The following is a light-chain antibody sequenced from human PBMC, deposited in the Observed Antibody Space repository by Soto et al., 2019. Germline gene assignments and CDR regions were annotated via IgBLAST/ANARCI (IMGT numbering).Light chain of an antibody. Sequence: QSVLTQPPSASGSPGQSVTISCTGTISDVGAYNYVSWYQQLPGKAPKLIIYEVSKRPSGVPDRFSGSKSGNTASLTVSGLQAEDEADYYCTSYAGTYSFFYVFGTGTKVTVL. CDR3: TSYAGTYSFFYV. V-gene: IGLV2-8*01. J-gene: IGLJ1*01. CDR1: ISDVGAYNY. CDR2: EVS.